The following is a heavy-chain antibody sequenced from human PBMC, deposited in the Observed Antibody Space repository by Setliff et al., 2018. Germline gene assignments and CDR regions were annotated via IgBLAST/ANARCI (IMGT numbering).Heavy chain of an antibody. CDR3: TTAGSSDWVPIAY. V-gene: IGHV3-15*05. CDR2: VKSKSEGGTT. CDR1: GFTFINYA. Sequence: PGGSLRLSCAASGFTFINYAMNWVRQAPGKGLEWVGRVKSKSEGGTTHYAGPVKGRITVSRDDSKNTLYLDLNSLQIEDTAVYYCTTAGSSDWVPIAYWGQGTLVTVSS. J-gene: IGHJ4*02. D-gene: IGHD3-10*01.